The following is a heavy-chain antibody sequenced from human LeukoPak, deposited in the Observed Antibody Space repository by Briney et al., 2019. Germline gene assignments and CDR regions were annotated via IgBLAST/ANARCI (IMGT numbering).Heavy chain of an antibody. CDR2: IYPGDSDT. J-gene: IGHJ4*02. Sequence: GESLKISCKGSGYRFTNYWIGWVRQMPGKGLEWMGIIYPGDSDTRYSPSFQGQVTISADKSINTASLQWSSLKASDTAMYFCARLTSDWNSEFDSWGQGTLVTVSS. CDR3: ARLTSDWNSEFDS. V-gene: IGHV5-51*01. D-gene: IGHD1-7*01. CDR1: GYRFTNYW.